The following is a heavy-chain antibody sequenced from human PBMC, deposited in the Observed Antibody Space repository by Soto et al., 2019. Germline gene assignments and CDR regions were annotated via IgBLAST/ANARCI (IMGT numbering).Heavy chain of an antibody. CDR3: ARAPITVVRGVIYYYSGMDV. Sequence: TLSLTCTVSGGSISSGGYYWSWIRQNPGKGLEWIGYIYYSGSTYYIPSLKSRVTISVDTSKNQFSLKLSSVTAADTAVYYCARAPITVVRGVIYYYSGMDVWGQGTTVTVSS. CDR1: GGSISSGGYY. J-gene: IGHJ6*02. D-gene: IGHD3-10*01. V-gene: IGHV4-31*03. CDR2: IYYSGST.